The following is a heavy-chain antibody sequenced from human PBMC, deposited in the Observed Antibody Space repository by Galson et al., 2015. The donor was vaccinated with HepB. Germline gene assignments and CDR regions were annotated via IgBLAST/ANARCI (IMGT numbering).Heavy chain of an antibody. CDR3: ARLYSSSWYAYYYYYYGMDV. Sequence: SVKVSCKASGYTFTSYAMNWVRQAPGQGLEWMGWINTNTGNPTYAQGFTGRFVFSLDTSVSTAYLQISSLKAEDTAVYYCARLYSSSWYAYYYYYYGMDVWGQGTTVTVSS. CDR1: GYTFTSYA. CDR2: INTNTGNP. V-gene: IGHV7-4-1*02. D-gene: IGHD6-13*01. J-gene: IGHJ6*02.